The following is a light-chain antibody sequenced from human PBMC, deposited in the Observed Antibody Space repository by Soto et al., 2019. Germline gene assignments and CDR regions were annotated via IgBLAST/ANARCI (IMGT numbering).Light chain of an antibody. CDR1: QGIGTW. J-gene: IGKJ4*01. CDR3: QQASSFPHA. Sequence: DIQMTQSPSSVSASVGDRVTITCRASQGIGTWLAWYQQKPGVAPKLLIYAASYLQSGVPSRFSGSGAGTDFALTISSLQPEDFGTYYCQQASSFPHAFGGGTKVEIK. V-gene: IGKV1-12*01. CDR2: AAS.